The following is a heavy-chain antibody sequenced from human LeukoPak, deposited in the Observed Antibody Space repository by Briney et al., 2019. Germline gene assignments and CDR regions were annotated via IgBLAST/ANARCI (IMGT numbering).Heavy chain of an antibody. V-gene: IGHV3-30*04. D-gene: IGHD5-18*01. Sequence: GGSLRLSCAASGFTFSDYAIHWVRQAPGKGLEWVAVISYDGSNKFYADSVKGRFTISRDNSNNTLCLQMNSLRAEDTAVYYCARVGRGYSFKVYCFDYWGQGTLVTVSS. CDR3: ARVGRGYSFKVYCFDY. CDR1: GFTFSDYA. CDR2: ISYDGSNK. J-gene: IGHJ4*02.